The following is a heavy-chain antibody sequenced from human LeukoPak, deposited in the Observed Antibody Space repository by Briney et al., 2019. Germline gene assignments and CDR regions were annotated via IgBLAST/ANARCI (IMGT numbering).Heavy chain of an antibody. CDR3: ARVCSFYDSTGYYEGWFDP. CDR1: GGSISSYY. D-gene: IGHD3-22*01. CDR2: IDGSGST. J-gene: IGHJ5*02. Sequence: SETLSLTCTVSGGSISSYYWSWIRQPPGKGLEWIGRIDGSGSTNYNPSLQSRLTMSVDTSKNQFFLRLSSVTAADTALYYCARVCSFYDSTGYYEGWFDPWGQGTLVTVSS. V-gene: IGHV4-4*07.